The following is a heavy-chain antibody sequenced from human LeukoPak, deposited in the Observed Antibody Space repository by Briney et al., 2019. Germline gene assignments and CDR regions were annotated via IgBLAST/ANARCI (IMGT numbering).Heavy chain of an antibody. CDR3: ARGRDRRAKTTPFDL. V-gene: IGHV4-30-4*01. J-gene: IGHJ3*01. Sequence: SQTLSLICTVAGAPLTSGNYLWTWVRQAPGTGLEWIGYIYYSGSTYYDASLKSRSTISLHSSKNQLSLRLTSVTDADTAVYFCARGRDRRAKTTPFDLWGQGRMVNVVS. CDR1: GAPLTSGNYL. CDR2: IYYSGST. D-gene: IGHD1-7*01.